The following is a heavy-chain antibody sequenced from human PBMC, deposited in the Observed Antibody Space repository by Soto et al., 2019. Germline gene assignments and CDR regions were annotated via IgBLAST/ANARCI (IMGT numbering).Heavy chain of an antibody. CDR3: AKDVVVGATTGLGDYYYYYGMDV. D-gene: IGHD1-26*01. CDR2: ISSDGSNK. Sequence: QVQLVESGGGVVQPGRSLRLSCAASGFTFSSYGMHWVRQAPGKGLEWVAVISSDGSNKYYADSVKGRFTSSRGNSKNTVYLKMNSLRAEDTAVYYCAKDVVVGATTGLGDYYYYYGMDVWGQGTTVTVSS. V-gene: IGHV3-30*18. J-gene: IGHJ6*02. CDR1: GFTFSSYG.